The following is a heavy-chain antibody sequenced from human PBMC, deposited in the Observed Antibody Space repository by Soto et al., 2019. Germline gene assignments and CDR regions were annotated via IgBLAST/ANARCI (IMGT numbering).Heavy chain of an antibody. V-gene: IGHV3-48*01. J-gene: IGHJ3*02. Sequence: GGSLRLSCAASGFTFSSYAMNWVRQAPGKGLEWVSYISSSSTIYYADSVKGRFTISRDNAKNSLYLQMNSLRAEDTAVYYCASQSGSYYKIAFDIWGQGTMVTVSS. CDR3: ASQSGSYYKIAFDI. CDR2: ISSSSTI. CDR1: GFTFSSYA. D-gene: IGHD1-26*01.